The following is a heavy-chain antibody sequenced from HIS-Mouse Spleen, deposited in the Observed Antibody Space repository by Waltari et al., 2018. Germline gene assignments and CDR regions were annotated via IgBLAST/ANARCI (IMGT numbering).Heavy chain of an antibody. J-gene: IGHJ1*01. CDR3: ARGALRGSYYWGEYFQH. CDR1: GGSISSSSYY. V-gene: IGHV4-39*07. D-gene: IGHD1-26*01. CDR2: IYYSVST. Sequence: QLQLQESGPGLVKPSETLSLTCTVSGGSISSSSYYWGWIRQPPGKGLEWIGSIYYSVSTYYNPSLRRRVTISVDTSKNQFSLKLSSVTAADTAVYYCARGALRGSYYWGEYFQHWGQGTLVTVSS.